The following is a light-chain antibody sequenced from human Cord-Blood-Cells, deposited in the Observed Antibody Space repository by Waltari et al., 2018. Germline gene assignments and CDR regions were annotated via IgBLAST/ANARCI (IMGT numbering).Light chain of an antibody. CDR3: SSYTSSSTFYV. J-gene: IGLJ1*01. V-gene: IGLV2-18*02. CDR1: SSYVGSYNR. CDR2: DVS. Sequence: QSALTQPPSVSGSPGQSVTISCAGTSSYVGSYNRVSWYQQPPGTAPKLMIYDVSNRPSGVPDRFSGSKSGNTASLTISGLQAEDEADYYCSSYTSSSTFYVFGTGTKVTVL.